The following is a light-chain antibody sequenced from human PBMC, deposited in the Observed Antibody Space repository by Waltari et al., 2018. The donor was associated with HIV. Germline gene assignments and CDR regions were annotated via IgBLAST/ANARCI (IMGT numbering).Light chain of an antibody. CDR1: QSVSSS. CDR2: AAS. V-gene: IGKV1-39*01. CDR3: QQSYSTPYT. Sequence: DIQMTQFPSSLSASVGAIVTITCRASQSVSSSLNWYQQKLGKAPKLLIYAASTLQSGVPSRFSGSGSGTDFTLTISSLQPADFATYYCQQSYSTPYTFGQGTKLEI. J-gene: IGKJ2*01.